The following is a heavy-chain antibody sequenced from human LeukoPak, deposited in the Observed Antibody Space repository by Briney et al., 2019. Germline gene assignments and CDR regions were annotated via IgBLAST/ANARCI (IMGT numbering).Heavy chain of an antibody. V-gene: IGHV4-4*07. J-gene: IGHJ4*02. CDR1: GGSTSSNYY. CDR2: IYNSGIT. CDR3: ASSDSSGYYYVFDY. Sequence: SETLSLTCTVSGGSTSSNYYWSWIRQPAGKGLVYIGRIYNSGITNYNPSLKSRVTISVDTSKNQFSLKLSSVTAADTAVYYCASSDSSGYYYVFDYWGQGTLVTVSS. D-gene: IGHD3-22*01.